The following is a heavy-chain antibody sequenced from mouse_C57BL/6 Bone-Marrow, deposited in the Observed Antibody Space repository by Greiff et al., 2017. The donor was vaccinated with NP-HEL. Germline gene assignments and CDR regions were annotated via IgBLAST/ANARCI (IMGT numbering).Heavy chain of an antibody. CDR3: ARGITTVVATDFDY. V-gene: IGHV1-76*01. Sequence: VQLVESGAELVRPGASVKLSCKASGYTFTDYYINWVKQRPGQGLEWIARIYPGSGNTYYNEKFKGKATLTAEKSSSTAYMQLSSLTSEDSAVYFCARGITTVVATDFDYWGQGTTLTVSS. CDR1: GYTFTDYY. D-gene: IGHD1-1*01. CDR2: IYPGSGNT. J-gene: IGHJ2*01.